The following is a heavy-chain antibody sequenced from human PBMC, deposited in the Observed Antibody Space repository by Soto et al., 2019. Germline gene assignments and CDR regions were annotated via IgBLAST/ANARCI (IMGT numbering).Heavy chain of an antibody. J-gene: IGHJ4*02. D-gene: IGHD3-3*01. Sequence: EVQLLESGGGLVQPGGSLRLSCAASGFTFSSYAMSWVRQAPGKGLEWVSAISGSGGSTYYADSVKGRFTISRDNSKKTLYLQMNSLRDEDTAVYYCAKARSITIFGVVAGLGYWGQGTLVTVSS. CDR3: AKARSITIFGVVAGLGY. CDR1: GFTFSSYA. V-gene: IGHV3-23*01. CDR2: ISGSGGST.